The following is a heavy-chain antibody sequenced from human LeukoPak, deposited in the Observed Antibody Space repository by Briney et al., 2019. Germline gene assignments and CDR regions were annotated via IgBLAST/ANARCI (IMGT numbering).Heavy chain of an antibody. J-gene: IGHJ4*02. CDR1: GFTLSTNA. V-gene: IGHV3-23*01. Sequence: GGSLRLSCLTSGFTLSTNAMSWVRQAPGKGLEWISGISGSGASTYYVDSVKGRFTISRDDSRNTLYLQMNSLRGDDTAVYYCAKDVGKWESLHFFDYWGQETLVTVSS. CDR3: AKDVGKWESLHFFDY. CDR2: ISGSGAST. D-gene: IGHD1-26*01.